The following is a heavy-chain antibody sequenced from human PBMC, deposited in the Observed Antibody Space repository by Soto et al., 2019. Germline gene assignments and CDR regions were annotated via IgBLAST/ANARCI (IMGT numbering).Heavy chain of an antibody. CDR3: ARYSGNYQDAFDI. D-gene: IGHD1-26*01. V-gene: IGHV1-3*04. J-gene: IGHJ3*02. CDR2: INTGNGKT. Sequence: GASVKVSCKASGYSFTSYTMHWVRQAPGQRLEWMGWINTGNGKTKYSQKFQGRVTNTMNKPASTAYMELSSLRSEDTAVYYCARYSGNYQDAFDIWGQGTMVTVS. CDR1: GYSFTSYT.